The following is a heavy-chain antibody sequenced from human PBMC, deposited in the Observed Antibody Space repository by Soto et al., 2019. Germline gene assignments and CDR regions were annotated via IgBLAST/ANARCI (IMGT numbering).Heavy chain of an antibody. CDR3: AISPYSCGYHWFDP. CDR2: IYYSGST. Sequence: SETLSLTCTVSGGSISSSSYYWGWIRQPPGKGLEWIGSIYYSGSTYYNPSLKSRVTISVDTSKNQFSLKLSSVTAADTAVYYCAISPYSCGYHWFDPWGQGTLVTVSS. V-gene: IGHV4-39*01. CDR1: GGSISSSSYY. D-gene: IGHD5-18*01. J-gene: IGHJ5*02.